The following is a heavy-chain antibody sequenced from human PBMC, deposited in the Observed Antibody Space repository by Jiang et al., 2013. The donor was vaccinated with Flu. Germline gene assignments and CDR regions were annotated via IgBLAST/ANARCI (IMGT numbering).Heavy chain of an antibody. J-gene: IGHJ4*02. Sequence: YGGSFSGYYWSWIRQPQEGAGVDWGNQSLVEAPTTTRPSRSRVTISVDTSKNQFSLKLSSVTAADTAVYYCAREPAVVVPAKGEDWGQGTLVTVSS. CDR2: QSLVEAP. D-gene: IGHD2-2*01. CDR3: AREPAVVVPAKGED. CDR1: GGSFSGYY. V-gene: IGHV4-34*01.